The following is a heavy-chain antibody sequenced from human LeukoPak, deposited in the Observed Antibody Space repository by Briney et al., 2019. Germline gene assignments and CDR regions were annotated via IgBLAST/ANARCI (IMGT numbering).Heavy chain of an antibody. CDR1: GFTFNNGW. CDR3: ARVEVATIRRTPHYGMDV. CDR2: ISSSSSTI. D-gene: IGHD5-12*01. V-gene: IGHV3-48*04. J-gene: IGHJ6*02. Sequence: PGGSLRLSCAASGFTFNNGWMNWVRQAPGKGLEWVSYISSSSSTIYYADSVKGRFTISRDNAKNSLYLQMNSLRAEDTAVYYCARVEVATIRRTPHYGMDVWGQGTTVTVSS.